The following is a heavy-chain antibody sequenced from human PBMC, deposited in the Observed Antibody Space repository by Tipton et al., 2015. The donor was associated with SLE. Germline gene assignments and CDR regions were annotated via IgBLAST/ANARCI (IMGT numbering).Heavy chain of an antibody. CDR2: INRSGNT. CDR3: ARVGGAFDY. Sequence: TLSLTCAVYGGSFGSYYWSWIRQPPGKGLEWIGEINRSGNTNYTPSLKSRVIMSVDTSKNQFSLKLNSVTAADTAVYYCARVGGAFDYWGQGTLVTVSP. CDR1: GGSFGSYY. V-gene: IGHV4-34*01. J-gene: IGHJ4*02. D-gene: IGHD1-26*01.